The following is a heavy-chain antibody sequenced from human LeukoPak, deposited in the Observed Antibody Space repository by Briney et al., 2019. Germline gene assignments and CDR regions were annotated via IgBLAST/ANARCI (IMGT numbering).Heavy chain of an antibody. V-gene: IGHV3-21*01. J-gene: IGHJ4*02. Sequence: GGSLRLSCAASGFTFSSYSMNWVRQAPGKGLEWVSSISSSSSYIYYADSVKGRFTISRDNAKNSLYLQMNSLRAEDTAVYYCARDYDFWGGYRNFDYWGQGTLVSVSS. CDR3: ARDYDFWGGYRNFDY. D-gene: IGHD3-3*01. CDR2: ISSSSSYI. CDR1: GFTFSSYS.